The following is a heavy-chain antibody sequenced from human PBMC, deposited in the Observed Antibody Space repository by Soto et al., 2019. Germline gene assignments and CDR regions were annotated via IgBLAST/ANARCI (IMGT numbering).Heavy chain of an antibody. CDR2: FVPMFSSS. V-gene: IGHV1-69*01. J-gene: IGHJ4*02. D-gene: IGHD2-8*02. CDR1: GTTFTSYG. Sequence: QVQLVQSGAEVKKPGSSVNVSCKASGTTFTSYGIHWVRQAPGQGLEWMGGFVPMFSSSNYAQKFQGRLTIVADESTNTAYMELSSLRADDSAIYYCASTGGTYYFDHWGQGTLVTVSS. CDR3: ASTGGTYYFDH.